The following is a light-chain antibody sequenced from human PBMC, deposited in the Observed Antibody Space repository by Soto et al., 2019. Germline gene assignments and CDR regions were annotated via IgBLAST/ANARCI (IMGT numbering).Light chain of an antibody. Sequence: QSALTQPASVSGSPGQSITISCTGTSSDIGGYNYVSWYQQLPGKVPKLIIYDVSNRPSWVSDRFSGYKSGNAASLTISGLQAEDEADYYCSSYTSTSTLYVFGTGTKLTVL. CDR1: SSDIGGYNY. J-gene: IGLJ1*01. CDR3: SSYTSTSTLYV. V-gene: IGLV2-14*03. CDR2: DVS.